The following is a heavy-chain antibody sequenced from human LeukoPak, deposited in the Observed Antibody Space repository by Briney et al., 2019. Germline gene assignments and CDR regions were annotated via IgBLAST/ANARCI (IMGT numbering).Heavy chain of an antibody. Sequence: GGSLRLSCAASGFTFSSYAMSWVRQAPGKGLEWVSAISGSGGSTYYADSVKGRFTISRDNSKNTLYLQMNSLRAEDTAVYYCAKGVWYDSSGYYGYWGQGTLVTVTS. D-gene: IGHD3-22*01. V-gene: IGHV3-23*01. CDR1: GFTFSSYA. CDR3: AKGVWYDSSGYYGY. J-gene: IGHJ4*02. CDR2: ISGSGGST.